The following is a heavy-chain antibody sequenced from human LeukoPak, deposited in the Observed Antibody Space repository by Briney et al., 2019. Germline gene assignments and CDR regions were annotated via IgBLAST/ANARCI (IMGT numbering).Heavy chain of an antibody. D-gene: IGHD2-21*01. CDR2: ISSSSSYT. J-gene: IGHJ4*02. CDR3: ARDLGGDYFDY. V-gene: IGHV3-11*05. CDR1: GFTFSDYY. Sequence: GGSLRLSCAASGFTFSDYYMSWIRQAPGKGLEWVSYISSSSSYTNYADSVKGRFTISRDNAKNSLYLQMNSLRAEDTAVYYCARDLGGDYFDYWGQGTLVTVSS.